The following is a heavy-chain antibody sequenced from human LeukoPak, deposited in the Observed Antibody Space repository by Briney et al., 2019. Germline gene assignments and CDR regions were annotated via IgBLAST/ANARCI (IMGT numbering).Heavy chain of an antibody. CDR2: IYTSGST. J-gene: IGHJ6*02. V-gene: IGHV4-4*07. Sequence: SETLSLTCTVSGGSISSYYWSWIRQPAGKGLEWIGRIYTSGSTNYNPSLKSRVTMSVDTSKNQFSLKLSSVTAADTAVYYCARESVVAATRGYYYYGMDVWGQGTTVTVSS. D-gene: IGHD2-15*01. CDR3: ARESVVAATRGYYYYGMDV. CDR1: GGSISSYY.